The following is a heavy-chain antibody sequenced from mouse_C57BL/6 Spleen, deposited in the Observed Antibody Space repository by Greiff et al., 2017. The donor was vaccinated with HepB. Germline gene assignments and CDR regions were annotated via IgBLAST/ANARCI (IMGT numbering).Heavy chain of an antibody. J-gene: IGHJ2*01. CDR2: ISDGGSYT. V-gene: IGHV5-4*03. Sequence: EVKLVESGGGLVKPGGSLKLSCAASGFTFSSYAMSWVRQTPEKRLEWVATISDGGSYTYYPDNVKGRFTISRDNAKNNLYLQMSHLKSEDTAMYYCARGDGYYVSFDYWGQGTTLTVSS. CDR3: ARGDGYYVSFDY. D-gene: IGHD2-3*01. CDR1: GFTFSSYA.